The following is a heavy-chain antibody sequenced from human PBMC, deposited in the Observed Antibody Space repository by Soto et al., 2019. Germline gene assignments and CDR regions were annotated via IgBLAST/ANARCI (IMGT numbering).Heavy chain of an antibody. CDR2: INPGGVST. V-gene: IGHV1-46*04. CDR1: GYTFTTYY. CDR3: ARGGKVEHVGYWYFDL. J-gene: IGHJ2*01. Sequence: QVQLVQSGAEVKKPGASVEVSCKASGYTFTTYYIHWVRHAPGQGLEWMGVINPGGVSTKYAQKLQDRGTMSCDTSKSTVSVELSGLSSEATAVYFCARGGKVEHVGYWYFDLWGRGTLVTVSP. D-gene: IGHD6-13*01.